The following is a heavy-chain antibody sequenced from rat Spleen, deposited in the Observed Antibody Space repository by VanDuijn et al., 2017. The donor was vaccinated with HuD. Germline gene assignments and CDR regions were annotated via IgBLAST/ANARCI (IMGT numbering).Heavy chain of an antibody. CDR2: VSPTGGST. J-gene: IGHJ3*01. Sequence: EVQLVESGGGLVQPGRSLKLSCAASGFTFSDYNMAWVRQAPKKGLEWVASVSPTGGSTYYRDSVKGRFTFSRDNAKSTLYLQMDSLRSEDTATYYCTAHGNRISRFAYWGQGTLVTVSS. V-gene: IGHV5S10*01. CDR3: TAHGNRISRFAY. D-gene: IGHD2-7*01. CDR1: GFTFSDYN.